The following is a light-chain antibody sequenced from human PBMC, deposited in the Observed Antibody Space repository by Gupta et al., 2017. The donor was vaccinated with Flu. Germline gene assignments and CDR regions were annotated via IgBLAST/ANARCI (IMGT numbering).Light chain of an antibody. Sequence: DIMMTQTPLSLSVTPGQPASISCKSSQRRLQSDGRNYLYWYLQRPGQPPHLLIYELYNRASGVPERFSGRGSETDFTLIIGRGEAEDVGVYYCKHRKDFPYSFGQGTKLEIK. J-gene: IGKJ2*01. CDR1: QRRLQSDGRNY. CDR2: ELY. V-gene: IGKV2D-29*01. CDR3: KHRKDFPYS.